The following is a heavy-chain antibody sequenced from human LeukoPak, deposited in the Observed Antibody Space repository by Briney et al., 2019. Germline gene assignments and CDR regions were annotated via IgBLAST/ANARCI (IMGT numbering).Heavy chain of an antibody. V-gene: IGHV4-39*01. CDR1: GGSISVPNYY. CDR2: IHYSGTT. Sequence: PSETLFLTCTVSGGSISVPNYYWGWIRQLPGKGLEWIGTIHYSGTTSYNPSLKSRVTISFVTSKNQFSLSLTSVTAADTAVYYCARHPSRRSTAAPVGVNFWGQRTLVTAS. J-gene: IGHJ1*01. D-gene: IGHD6-13*01. CDR3: ARHPSRRSTAAPVGVNF.